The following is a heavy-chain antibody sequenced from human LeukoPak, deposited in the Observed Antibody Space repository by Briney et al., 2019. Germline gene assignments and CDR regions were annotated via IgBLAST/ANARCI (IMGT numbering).Heavy chain of an antibody. CDR3: ARDRPTMVRGVITRTLDY. CDR2: IYYSGST. D-gene: IGHD3-10*01. V-gene: IGHV4-39*07. J-gene: IGHJ4*02. Sequence: SETLSLTCTVSGGSISRSRDYWGWIRQPPGKGLEWIGSIYYSGSTYSNPSLKSRVTISGDTSKNRFSLKLSSVTAADTAVYYCARDRPTMVRGVITRTLDYWGQGTLVTVSS. CDR1: GGSISRSRDY.